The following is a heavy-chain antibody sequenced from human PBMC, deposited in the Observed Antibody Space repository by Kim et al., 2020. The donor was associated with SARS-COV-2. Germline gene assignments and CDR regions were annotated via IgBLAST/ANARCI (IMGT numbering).Heavy chain of an antibody. Sequence: GGSLRLSCAASGFPFSTNAMSWVRQAPGKGLEWVSHISGSGATTYYADSVKGRFTISRDTSKNTLYLQMNSLRAEDTAVYHCAKERYNNADGFDYWGQGALVTVSS. CDR2: ISGSGATT. CDR1: GFPFSTNA. J-gene: IGHJ4*02. D-gene: IGHD1-1*01. CDR3: AKERYNNADGFDY. V-gene: IGHV3-23*01.